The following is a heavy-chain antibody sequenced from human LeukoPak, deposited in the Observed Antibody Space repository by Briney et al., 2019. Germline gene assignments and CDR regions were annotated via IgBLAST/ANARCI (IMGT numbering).Heavy chain of an antibody. D-gene: IGHD2-2*01. J-gene: IGHJ6*03. CDR3: ARVSSTRKYYYYYMDV. V-gene: IGHV1-69*02. Sequence: GSSVKVSCKASGGTFSSYTISWVRQAPGPGREWMGRIIPILGIANYAQKFQGRVTITADKSTSTAYMELSSLRSEDTAVYYCARVSSTRKYYYYYMDVWGKGTTVTVSS. CDR1: GGTFSSYT. CDR2: IIPILGIA.